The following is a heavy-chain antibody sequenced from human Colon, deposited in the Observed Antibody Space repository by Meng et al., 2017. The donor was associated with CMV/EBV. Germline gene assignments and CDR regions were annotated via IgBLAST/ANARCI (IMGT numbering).Heavy chain of an antibody. D-gene: IGHD2-2*02. V-gene: IGHV3-7*01. Sequence: GESLKISCAASGFTFSSYWMSWVRQAPGKGLEWVANIKQDGSEKYYVDSVKGRFTISRDHAKNTVYLQMNSLRAEDTAVYYCARDRSFYTTGPHFDYWGQGTLVTVSS. CDR2: IKQDGSEK. CDR1: GFTFSSYW. J-gene: IGHJ4*02. CDR3: ARDRSFYTTGPHFDY.